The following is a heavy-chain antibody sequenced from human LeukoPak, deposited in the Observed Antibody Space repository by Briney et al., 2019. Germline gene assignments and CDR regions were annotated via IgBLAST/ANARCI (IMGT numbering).Heavy chain of an antibody. D-gene: IGHD6-13*01. CDR2: IHYSGST. V-gene: IGHV4-39*01. CDR3: ARYRWAAGKGSFDY. J-gene: IGHJ4*02. CDR1: GGSISSSTYY. Sequence: SETLSLTCTVSGGSISSSTYYWGWIRQPPGRGLEWIGIIHYSGSTYYNPSLKSRLTISVDTSKSQFSLNLSSVTAADTAVYYCARYRWAAGKGSFDYWGQGTLVTVSS.